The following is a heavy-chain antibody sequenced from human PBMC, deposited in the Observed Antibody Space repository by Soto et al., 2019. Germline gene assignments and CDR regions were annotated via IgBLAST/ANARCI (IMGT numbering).Heavy chain of an antibody. J-gene: IGHJ3*02. CDR2: ISSSSSTI. Sequence: EVQLVESGGGLVQPGGSLRLSCAASGFTFSSYSMNWVRQAPGKGLEWVSYISSSSSTIYYADSVKGRFTISRDNAKNSLYLQMNSLRAKDTAVYYCARDWTTVTTSPYNAFDIWGQGTMVTVSS. CDR1: GFTFSSYS. V-gene: IGHV3-48*01. D-gene: IGHD4-17*01. CDR3: ARDWTTVTTSPYNAFDI.